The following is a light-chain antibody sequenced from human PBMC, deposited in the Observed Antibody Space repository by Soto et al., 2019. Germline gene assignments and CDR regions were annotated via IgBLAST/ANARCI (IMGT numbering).Light chain of an antibody. J-gene: IGKJ1*01. V-gene: IGKV1-39*01. CDR1: QGISNH. Sequence: DIQVTQHPSSLSASVGDRVTITCRASQGISNHLNWYQQKPGKAPQLLIFAASSLQSGVPSRFSGSRSGPDFTLTISSLQPEDFATYYCQRSYSSPPRFGQGTKV. CDR2: AAS. CDR3: QRSYSSPPR.